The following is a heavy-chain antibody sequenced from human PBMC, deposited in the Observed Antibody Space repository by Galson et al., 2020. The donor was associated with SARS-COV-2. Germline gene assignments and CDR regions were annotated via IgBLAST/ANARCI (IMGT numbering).Heavy chain of an antibody. CDR1: GFTFSSYA. Sequence: GESLKISCAASGFTFSSYAMHWVRQAPGKGLEWVAVISYDGSNKYYADSVKGRFTISRDNSKNTLYLQMNSLRAEDTAVYYCARDGPLYFDYWGQGTLVTVSS. CDR2: ISYDGSNK. V-gene: IGHV3-30*04. CDR3: ARDGPLYFDY. J-gene: IGHJ4*02.